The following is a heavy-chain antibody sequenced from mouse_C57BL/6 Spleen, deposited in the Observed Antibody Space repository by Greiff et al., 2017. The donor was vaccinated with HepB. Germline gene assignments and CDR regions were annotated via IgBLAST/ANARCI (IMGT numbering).Heavy chain of an antibody. J-gene: IGHJ3*01. CDR2: ISSGGDYI. D-gene: IGHD2-3*01. CDR1: GFTFSSYA. CDR3: TRGPFDGYYPAWFAY. V-gene: IGHV5-9-1*02. Sequence: EVMLVESGEGLVMPGGSLKLSCAASGFTFSSYAMSWVRQTPEKRLEWVAYISSGGDYIYYADTVKGRFTISRDNARNTLYLQMSSLKSEDTAMYYCTRGPFDGYYPAWFAYWGQGTLVTVSA.